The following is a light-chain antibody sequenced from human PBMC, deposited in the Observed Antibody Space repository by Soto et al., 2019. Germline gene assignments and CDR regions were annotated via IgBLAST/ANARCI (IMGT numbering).Light chain of an antibody. CDR2: GAS. V-gene: IGKV3-15*01. CDR3: QQYNKGPVT. CDR1: QSAGNF. J-gene: IGKJ1*01. Sequence: EIVMTQSPATLSVSPGETASLSCRASQSAGNFLAWYQQKLGQAPRLLIYGASTRATGIAARFSGSGSGTEFTLTISSLQSEDFGVYYCQQYNKGPVTFGQGTRWIS.